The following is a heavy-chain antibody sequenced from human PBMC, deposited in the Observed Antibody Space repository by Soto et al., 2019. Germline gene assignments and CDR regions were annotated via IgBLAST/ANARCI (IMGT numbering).Heavy chain of an antibody. CDR3: ARAGPAGFNYYYYGMDV. CDR2: IIPIFGTA. CDR1: GGTFSSYA. V-gene: IGHV1-69*13. Sequence: ASVKVSCKASGGTFSSYAISWVRQAPGQGLEWMGGIIPIFGTANYAQKFQRRVTITAGESTSTAYMELSSLRSEDTAVYYCARAGPAGFNYYYYGMDVWGQGTTVTVSS. D-gene: IGHD6-19*01. J-gene: IGHJ6*02.